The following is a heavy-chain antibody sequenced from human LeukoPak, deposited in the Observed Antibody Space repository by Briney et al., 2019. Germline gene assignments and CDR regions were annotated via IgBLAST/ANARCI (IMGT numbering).Heavy chain of an antibody. CDR1: GFTFSSYA. J-gene: IGHJ4*02. D-gene: IGHD3-3*01. CDR3: AKGTIFGVVIMYFDY. V-gene: IGHV3-23*01. CDR2: ISGSGGST. Sequence: PGGSMRLSCAASGFTFSSYAMSWVRQAPGKGLEWVSAISGSGGSTYYADSVKGWFTISRDNSKNTLYLQMNSQRAEGTAVYYRAKGTIFGVVIMYFDYWGQGTLVTVSS.